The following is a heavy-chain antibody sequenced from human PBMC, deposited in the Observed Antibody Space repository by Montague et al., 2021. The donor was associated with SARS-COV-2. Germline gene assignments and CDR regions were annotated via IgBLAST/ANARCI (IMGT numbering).Heavy chain of an antibody. V-gene: IGHV4-39*01. D-gene: IGHD2-15*01. CDR2: IYYTGTT. CDR1: GDSVKTNLYY. CDR3: ANADRCSSGSCYSPFDS. J-gene: IGHJ4*02. Sequence: SETLSLTCTVSGDSVKTNLYYWGWIRQPPGKGLEWIGNIYYTGTTYYNSSLKSRVTMSVDTSKNQFSLKLTSVTAADTAVYCCANADRCSSGSCYSPFDSWGQGSLVTVSS.